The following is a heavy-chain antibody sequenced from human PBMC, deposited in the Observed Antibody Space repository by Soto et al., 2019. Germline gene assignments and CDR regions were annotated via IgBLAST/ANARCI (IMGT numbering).Heavy chain of an antibody. CDR1: GYSFTSYW. V-gene: IGHV5-10-1*01. Sequence: GESLKISCKGSGYSFTSYWISWVRQMPGKGLEWMGRIDPSDSYTNYSPSFQGHVTISADKSISTAYLQWSSLKASDTAMYYCARTPPVVAATEGDFDIWGQVTMVTFSS. CDR2: IDPSDSYT. CDR3: ARTPPVVAATEGDFDI. D-gene: IGHD2-15*01. J-gene: IGHJ3*02.